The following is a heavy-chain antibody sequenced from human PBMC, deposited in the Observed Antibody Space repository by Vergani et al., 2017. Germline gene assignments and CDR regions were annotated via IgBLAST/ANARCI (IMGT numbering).Heavy chain of an antibody. CDR2: ISWNSGSI. Sequence: EVQLVESGGGLVQPGRSLRLSCAASGFTFDDYAMHWVRQAPGKGLEWVSGISWNSGSIGYADSVKGRFTISRDNAKNSLYLQMNSLGAEDTAIYYCAKDIIRGDIVLLPAASADYWGQGTLVTVSS. V-gene: IGHV3-9*01. CDR1: GFTFDDYA. CDR3: AKDIIRGDIVLLPAASADY. J-gene: IGHJ4*02. D-gene: IGHD2-2*01.